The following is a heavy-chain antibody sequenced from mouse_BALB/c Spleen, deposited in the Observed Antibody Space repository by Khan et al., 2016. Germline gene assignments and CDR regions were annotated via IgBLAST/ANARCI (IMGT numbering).Heavy chain of an antibody. D-gene: IGHD1-1*01. CDR2: ITYSGST. J-gene: IGHJ1*01. CDR1: GYSITSDYA. CDR3: AISPYYSGSSLNWYFDV. V-gene: IGHV3-2*02. Sequence: VQLKESGPGLVKPSQSLSLTCTVTGYSITSDYAWNWIRQFPGNKLEWMGYITYSGSTVYNPSLKSRISITRDTSKNQFFLQLNSVTTEDTATYYCAISPYYSGSSLNWYFDVWGAGTTVTVSS.